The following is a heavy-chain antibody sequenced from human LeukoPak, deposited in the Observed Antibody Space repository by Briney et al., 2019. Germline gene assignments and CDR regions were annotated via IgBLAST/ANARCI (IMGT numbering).Heavy chain of an antibody. CDR3: ARDRGAPITTRGFDY. Sequence: GGSLRLSCAASGFTFSSYAMSWVRQAPGKGLEWVSSISSSSSYIYYADSVKGRFTISRDNAKNSLYLQMNSLRAEDTAVYYCARDRGAPITTRGFDYWGQGTLVTVSS. D-gene: IGHD3-10*01. V-gene: IGHV3-21*01. CDR1: GFTFSSYA. J-gene: IGHJ4*02. CDR2: ISSSSSYI.